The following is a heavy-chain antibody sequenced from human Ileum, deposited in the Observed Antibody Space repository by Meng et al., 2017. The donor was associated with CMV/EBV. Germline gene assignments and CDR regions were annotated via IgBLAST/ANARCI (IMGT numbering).Heavy chain of an antibody. CDR2: ISSTSRYS. Sequence: TVNTYTMNWVRQAPGKGLEWVSSISSTSRYSCDADSVKGRFTISRDNAKNSLYLQMNSLRAEDTALYYCARDSGYCSGATCSGWFDPWGQGTLVTVSS. V-gene: IGHV3-21*06. CDR3: ARDSGYCSGATCSGWFDP. D-gene: IGHD2-2*01. CDR1: TVNTYT. J-gene: IGHJ5*02.